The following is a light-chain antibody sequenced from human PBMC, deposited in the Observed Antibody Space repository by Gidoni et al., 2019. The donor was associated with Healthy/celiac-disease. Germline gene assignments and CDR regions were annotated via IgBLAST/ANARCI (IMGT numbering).Light chain of an antibody. V-gene: IGKV2-30*02. J-gene: IGKJ4*01. CDR1: QSLVHSDGNTY. CDR2: KVS. CDR3: MQGTHWPPGLT. Sequence: DVVMTQSPLSLPVTLGQPASISCRSSQSLVHSDGNTYLNWFQQRPGQSPRRLIYKVSNRDSGVPDRFSGSGSGTDFTLKISMVEAEDVGVYYCMQGTHWPPGLTFGGGTKLEIK.